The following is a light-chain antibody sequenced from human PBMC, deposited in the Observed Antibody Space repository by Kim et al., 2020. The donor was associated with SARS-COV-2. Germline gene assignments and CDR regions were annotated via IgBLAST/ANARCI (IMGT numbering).Light chain of an antibody. CDR3: QQFKSFPPT. J-gene: IGKJ1*01. CDR2: GTS. CDR1: QGIGTS. Sequence: AIQLAQSPSSLSASLGDRVTITCRASQGIGTSLAWYRQRPGKDPQLLMEGTSTLESGVPSGFTGSGSGTDFILTISSLQPEDFATYYCQQFKSFPPTFGQGTKVDIK. V-gene: IGKV1-13*02.